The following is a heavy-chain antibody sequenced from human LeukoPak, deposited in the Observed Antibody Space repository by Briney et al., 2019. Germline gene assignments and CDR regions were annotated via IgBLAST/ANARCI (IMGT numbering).Heavy chain of an antibody. J-gene: IGHJ4*02. CDR2: INHSGST. CDR1: GGSFSDYY. Sequence: SETLSLTCAVYGGSFSDYYWSWIRQPPGKGLEWIGEINHSGSTNYNPSLKSRVTISVDTSKNQFSLKLSPVTAADTAVYYCASQGYSGYDDRGSFDYWGQGTLVTVSS. V-gene: IGHV4-34*01. D-gene: IGHD5-12*01. CDR3: ASQGYSGYDDRGSFDY.